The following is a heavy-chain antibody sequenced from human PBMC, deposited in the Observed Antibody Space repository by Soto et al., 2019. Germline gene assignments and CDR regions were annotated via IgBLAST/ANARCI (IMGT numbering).Heavy chain of an antibody. CDR3: ARDSRGDSLELMTYGMDV. CDR2: ISSSGSTI. Sequence: GSLRVSCAASGCTFSSYEMNGVRQAPGKGLEWVSYISSSGSTIYYADSVKGRFTISRDNAKNSLYLQMNSLRAEDTAVYYCARDSRGDSLELMTYGMDVWGQGTKVTVYS. CDR1: GCTFSSYE. V-gene: IGHV3-48*03. D-gene: IGHD1-7*01. J-gene: IGHJ6*02.